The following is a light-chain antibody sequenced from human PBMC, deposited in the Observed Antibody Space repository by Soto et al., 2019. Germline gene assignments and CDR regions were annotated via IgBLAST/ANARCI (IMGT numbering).Light chain of an antibody. CDR1: QSISSW. CDR3: QHYNSYSEA. Sequence: PSTLSASVGDRVTITCRASQSISSWLAWYQQKPGKAPKLLIYKASSLESGVPSRFSGSGSGTEFTLTISSLQPDDFATYYCQHYNSYSEAFGQGTKGDIK. V-gene: IGKV1-5*03. CDR2: KAS. J-gene: IGKJ1*01.